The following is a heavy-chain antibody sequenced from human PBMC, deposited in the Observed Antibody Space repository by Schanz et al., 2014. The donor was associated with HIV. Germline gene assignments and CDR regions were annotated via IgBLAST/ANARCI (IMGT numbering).Heavy chain of an antibody. D-gene: IGHD3-3*01. CDR3: VRLELSYWYFDL. CDR1: GGSFSNYY. J-gene: IGHJ2*01. Sequence: QVPLQQWGAGLLKPSETLSLTCAVYGGSFSNYYWNWIRQPPGKGLEWIGEINHNETTNYNPSLKSRVTISIDTSKNQFSLNLNSVTAADTAVYYCVRLELSYWYFDLWGRGTLVTVSS. CDR2: INHNETT. V-gene: IGHV4-34*02.